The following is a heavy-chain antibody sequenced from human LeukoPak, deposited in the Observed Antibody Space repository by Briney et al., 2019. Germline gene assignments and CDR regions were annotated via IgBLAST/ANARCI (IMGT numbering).Heavy chain of an antibody. Sequence: PGGSLRLSCAASGFTFSSHDMHWVRQATGKGLEWVSAIGTAGAPYYAGSVEGRFTISRENAKNSLYLQMNSLGAGDTAVYYCARVDPTGALGYWGQGTLVTVSS. CDR3: ARVDPTGALGY. D-gene: IGHD7-27*01. V-gene: IGHV3-13*05. CDR1: GFTFSSHD. J-gene: IGHJ4*02. CDR2: IGTAGAP.